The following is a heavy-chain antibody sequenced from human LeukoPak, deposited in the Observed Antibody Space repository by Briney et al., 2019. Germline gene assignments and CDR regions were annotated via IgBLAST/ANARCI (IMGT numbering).Heavy chain of an antibody. CDR2: IHPHGYF. V-gene: IGHV4-34*01. CDR3: SRGEDRSKAGDH. Sequence: SSETLSLTCAVYGGSLTGYYYTWIRQPLGKGLDWIGEIHPHGYFHYNPSLESRVTISLDTSKNQFSLRLTSVTAADTAFYYCSRGEDRSKAGDHWGQGTLVTVSS. CDR1: GGSLTGYY. J-gene: IGHJ4*02.